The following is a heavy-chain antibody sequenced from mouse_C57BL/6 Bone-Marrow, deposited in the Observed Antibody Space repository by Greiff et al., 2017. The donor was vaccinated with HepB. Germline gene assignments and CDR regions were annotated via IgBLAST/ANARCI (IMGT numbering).Heavy chain of an antibody. CDR2: ISNGGGST. J-gene: IGHJ2*01. CDR3: ARRSTVVATGYFDY. Sequence: EVNVVESGGGLVQPGGSLKLSCAASGFTFSDYYMYWVRQTPEKRLEWVAYISNGGGSTYYPDTVKGRFTISRDNAKNTLYLQMSRLKSEDTAMYYCARRSTVVATGYFDYWGQGTTLTVSS. D-gene: IGHD1-1*01. V-gene: IGHV5-12*01. CDR1: GFTFSDYY.